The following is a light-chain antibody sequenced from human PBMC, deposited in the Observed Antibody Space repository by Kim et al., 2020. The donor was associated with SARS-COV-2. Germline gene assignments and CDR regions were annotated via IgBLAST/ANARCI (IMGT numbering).Light chain of an antibody. CDR2: TAS. CDR3: QQTYSASRT. V-gene: IGKV1-39*01. J-gene: IGKJ1*01. Sequence: ASVGDRVTITCRASQDISRYLSWYQQQPGKAPQLLIYTASSLQSGVPSRCTGSGSETDFPLTISSLQPEDFATYYCQQTYSASRTFGQGTKVDIK. CDR1: QDISRY.